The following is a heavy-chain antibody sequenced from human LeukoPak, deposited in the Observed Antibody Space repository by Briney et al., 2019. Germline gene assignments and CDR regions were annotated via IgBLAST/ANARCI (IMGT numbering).Heavy chain of an antibody. CDR1: GGSISSGSYY. D-gene: IGHD3-9*01. V-gene: IGHV4-39*07. Sequence: SQTLSLTCTVSGGSISSGSYYWSWIRQPPGKGLEWIGEINHSGSTNYNPPLKSRVTISVDTSKNQFSLKLSSVTAADTAVYYCARVRENYDILTGSGYMDVWGKGTTVTISS. CDR3: ARVRENYDILTGSGYMDV. J-gene: IGHJ6*03. CDR2: INHSGST.